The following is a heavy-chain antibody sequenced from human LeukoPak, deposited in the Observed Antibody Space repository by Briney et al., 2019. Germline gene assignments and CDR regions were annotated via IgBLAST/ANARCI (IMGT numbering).Heavy chain of an antibody. CDR3: ARRSYDFWSGYQYYFDY. Sequence: SGGPLRLSRAASGFTFSSYWMSWVRQAPGKGLEWVANIKQDGSEKYYVDSVKGRFTISRDNAKNSLYLQMNSLRAEDTAVYYCARRSYDFWSGYQYYFDYWGQGTLVTVSS. CDR2: IKQDGSEK. J-gene: IGHJ4*02. V-gene: IGHV3-7*01. CDR1: GFTFSSYW. D-gene: IGHD3-3*01.